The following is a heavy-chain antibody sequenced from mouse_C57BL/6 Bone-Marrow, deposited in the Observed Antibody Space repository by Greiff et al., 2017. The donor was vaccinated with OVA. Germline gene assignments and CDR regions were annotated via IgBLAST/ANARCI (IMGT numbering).Heavy chain of an antibody. Sequence: QVQLQQPGAELVRPGTSVKLSCKASGYTFTSYWMHWVKQRPGQGLEWIGVIDPSDSYTNYNQKFKGKATLTVDTSSSTAYMQLSSLTSEDSAVYYCAGGIITTVVSMDYWGQGTSVTVSS. J-gene: IGHJ4*01. D-gene: IGHD1-1*01. CDR2: IDPSDSYT. V-gene: IGHV1-59*01. CDR1: GYTFTSYW. CDR3: AGGIITTVVSMDY.